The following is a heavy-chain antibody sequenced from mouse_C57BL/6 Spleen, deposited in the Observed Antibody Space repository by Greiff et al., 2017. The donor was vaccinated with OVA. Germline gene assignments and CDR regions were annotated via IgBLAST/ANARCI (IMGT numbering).Heavy chain of an antibody. Sequence: VHLVESGAELARPGASVKLSCKASGYTFTSYGISWVKQRTGQGLEWIGEIYPRSGNTYYNEKFKGKATLTADKSSSTAYMELRSLTSEDSAVYFCARSYYYGSSLWYFDVWGTGTTVTVSS. CDR2: IYPRSGNT. CDR3: ARSYYYGSSLWYFDV. D-gene: IGHD1-1*01. V-gene: IGHV1-81*01. CDR1: GYTFTSYG. J-gene: IGHJ1*03.